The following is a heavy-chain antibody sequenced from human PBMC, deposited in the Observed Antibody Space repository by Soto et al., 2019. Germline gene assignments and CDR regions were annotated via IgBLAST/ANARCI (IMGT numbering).Heavy chain of an antibody. D-gene: IGHD3-9*01. Sequence: PSETLSLTCTVSGGSISSSSYYWGWIRQPPGKGLEWIGSIYYSGSTYYNPSLKSRVTISVDTSKNQFSLKLSSVTAADTAVYYCARAVLTGYYVGWGWFDPWGQGTLVTVSS. CDR3: ARAVLTGYYVGWGWFDP. CDR2: IYYSGST. CDR1: GGSISSSSYY. J-gene: IGHJ5*02. V-gene: IGHV4-39*01.